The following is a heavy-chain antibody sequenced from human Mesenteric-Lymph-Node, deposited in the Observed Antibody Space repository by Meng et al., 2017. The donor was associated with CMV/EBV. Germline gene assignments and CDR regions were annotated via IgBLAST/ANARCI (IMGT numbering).Heavy chain of an antibody. CDR2: TYYRSKWYN. CDR3: ATGSDCDY. CDR1: GYSVSSNIAT. V-gene: IGHV6-1*01. D-gene: IGHD3-9*01. Sequence: LTCAISGYSVSSNIATWHWIRQSPSRGLEWLGRTYYRSKWYNDYAPSVKSRITINPDTSENQFSLHLNSVTPEDTAVYYCATGSDCDYWGRGTLVTVSS. J-gene: IGHJ4*02.